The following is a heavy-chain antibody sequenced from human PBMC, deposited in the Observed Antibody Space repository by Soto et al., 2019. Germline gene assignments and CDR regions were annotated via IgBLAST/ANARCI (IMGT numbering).Heavy chain of an antibody. D-gene: IGHD1-26*01. Sequence: PSQTLSLTCAISGDNVSSNSAAWNWIRQSPSRGLEWLGRTYYRSKWYNDYAVPVKSRITINPDTSKNQFSLHLNSVTPEDTAVYYCAREEILVPYNRLDPWGQGTLVTVSS. CDR1: GDNVSSNSAA. CDR3: AREEILVPYNRLDP. V-gene: IGHV6-1*01. J-gene: IGHJ5*02. CDR2: TYYRSKWYN.